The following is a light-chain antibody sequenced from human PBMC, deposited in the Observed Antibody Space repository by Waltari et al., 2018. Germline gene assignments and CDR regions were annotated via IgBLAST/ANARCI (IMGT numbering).Light chain of an antibody. J-gene: IGKJ2*02. CDR3: QQTYSALCCT. V-gene: IGKV1-39*01. CDR1: QSISSY. Sequence: DIQMTQSPSSLSASVGDRVTITCRASQSISSYLNWYQQKPGKAPKLLIYAASSLQSGVPSRFSGSGSGTDFTLTIFSLQPEDFATYFCQQTYSALCCTFGQGTNLEIK. CDR2: AAS.